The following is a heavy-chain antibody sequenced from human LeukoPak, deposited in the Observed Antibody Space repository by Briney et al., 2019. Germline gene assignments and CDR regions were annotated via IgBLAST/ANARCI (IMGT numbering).Heavy chain of an antibody. CDR3: ARGPLLGGFDF. Sequence: SQTLSLTCNVSGGSISSSNYYWGWIRQPPGKGLEWIGNIYHSGSTYYNPSLKSRVTISVDTSKNQFSLKARSVTAADTAVYFCARGPLLGGFDFWSQGTLVTVSS. V-gene: IGHV4-39*07. J-gene: IGHJ4*02. D-gene: IGHD1-26*01. CDR2: IYHSGST. CDR1: GGSISSSNYY.